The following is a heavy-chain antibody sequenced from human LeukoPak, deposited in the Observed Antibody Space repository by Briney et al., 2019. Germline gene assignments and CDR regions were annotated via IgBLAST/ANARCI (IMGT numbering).Heavy chain of an antibody. D-gene: IGHD1-26*01. J-gene: IGHJ4*02. V-gene: IGHV4-39*01. CDR2: IYYSGST. Sequence: PSETLSLTCTVSGGSISSSYYYWGWIRQPPGKGLEWIGSIYYSGSTYYNPSLKSRVTISVDTSKNQFSLKLRSVTAADTAVYYCARGPVVGPTSNEYFDYWGQGTLVTVSS. CDR3: ARGPVVGPTSNEYFDY. CDR1: GGSISSSYYY.